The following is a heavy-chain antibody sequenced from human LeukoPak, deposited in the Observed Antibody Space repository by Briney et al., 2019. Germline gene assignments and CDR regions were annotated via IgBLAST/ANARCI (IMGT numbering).Heavy chain of an antibody. CDR3: ARDLGSGGSCYRY. V-gene: IGHV3-7*01. Sequence: GGSLRLSCEGSGFTFSNYWMSWVRQAPGKGLEWVANIQQHGSETYYGDSVKGRFTISRDNAKNTLYLQMNSLRAEDTAVYFCARDLGSGGSCYRYWGQGTLVTVSS. J-gene: IGHJ4*02. CDR1: GFTFSNYW. D-gene: IGHD2-15*01. CDR2: IQQHGSET.